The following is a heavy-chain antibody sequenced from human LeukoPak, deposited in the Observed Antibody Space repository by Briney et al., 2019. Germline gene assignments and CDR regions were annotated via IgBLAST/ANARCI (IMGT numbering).Heavy chain of an antibody. D-gene: IGHD3-3*01. J-gene: IGHJ3*02. CDR2: ISSSSSYI. V-gene: IGHV3-21*04. Sequence: PGGSLRLSCAASGFTFSSYSMNWVRQAPGKGLEWVSSISSSSSYIYYADSVKGRFTISRDNAKNSLYLQMNSLRAEDTAVYYCARDLLEGGTFDIWGQGTMVTVSS. CDR3: ARDLLEGGTFDI. CDR1: GFTFSSYS.